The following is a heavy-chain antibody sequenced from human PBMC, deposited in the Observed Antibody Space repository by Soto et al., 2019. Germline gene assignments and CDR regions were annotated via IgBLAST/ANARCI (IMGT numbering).Heavy chain of an antibody. CDR2: INPNSGGT. D-gene: IGHD3-10*01. V-gene: IGHV1-2*04. Sequence: QVPLVQSGAEVKKPGASVKVSCKASGYTFTGYYMHWVRQAPGQGLEWMGWINPNSGGTNYAQKFQGWVTMTRDTSLSTAYMELSRLRSDDTAVYYCARDHYYGSGSYFGYFQHWGQGTLVTVSS. J-gene: IGHJ1*01. CDR3: ARDHYYGSGSYFGYFQH. CDR1: GYTFTGYY.